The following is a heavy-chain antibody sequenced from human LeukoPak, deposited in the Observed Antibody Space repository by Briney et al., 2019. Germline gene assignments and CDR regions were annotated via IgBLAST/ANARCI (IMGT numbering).Heavy chain of an antibody. D-gene: IGHD5-12*01. J-gene: IGHJ6*02. Sequence: SVTVSCKASGGTFSIYAISWVRQAPGQGLEWMGGIIPIFGTANYAQKFQGRVTITADESTSTAYMELSSLRSEDTAVYYCARAMGVATIPQHYYYGMDVWGQGTTVTVSS. CDR2: IIPIFGTA. CDR1: GGTFSIYA. CDR3: ARAMGVATIPQHYYYGMDV. V-gene: IGHV1-69*13.